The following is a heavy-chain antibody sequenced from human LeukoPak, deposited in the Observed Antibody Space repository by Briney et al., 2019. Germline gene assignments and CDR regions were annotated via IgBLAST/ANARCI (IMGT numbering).Heavy chain of an antibody. CDR2: TYYSGTT. D-gene: IGHD3-22*01. CDR1: GGSISSSFYS. J-gene: IGHJ4*02. V-gene: IGHV4-39*01. Sequence: TSETLSLTCTVSGGSISSSFYSWGWLRQPPGKGLEWIGSTYYSGTTYYKPSLKSRVSVSVDTSKNQLSLNLTSVTAADTALYYCARHGYYYYTSGYFGYWGQGILVTVSS. CDR3: ARHGYYYYTSGYFGY.